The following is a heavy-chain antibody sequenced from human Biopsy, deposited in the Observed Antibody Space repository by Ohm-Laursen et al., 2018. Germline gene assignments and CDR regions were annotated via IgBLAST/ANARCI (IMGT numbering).Heavy chain of an antibody. CDR1: GGSFTGHY. J-gene: IGHJ4*02. V-gene: IGHV4-59*11. D-gene: IGHD4-23*01. Sequence: SDTLSLTCTVSGGSFTGHYRSWIRQPPGKGLEWIGHISYTGYTSYNASLKSRVTISVDTSRSHFSLRLSSLTAADTAVYYCARGSNDFGGLYFPRWGQGTLLTVSS. CDR2: ISYTGYT. CDR3: ARGSNDFGGLYFPR.